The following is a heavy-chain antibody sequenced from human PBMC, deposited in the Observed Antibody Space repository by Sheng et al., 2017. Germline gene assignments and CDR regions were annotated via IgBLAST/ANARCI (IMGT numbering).Heavy chain of an antibody. V-gene: IGHV1-69*13. CDR3: ARGWELLYFDL. Sequence: QVHLVQSGAEVKRPGSSVKVSCKGSGGSFSNYIISWMRQAPGQGFEWMGGIMPMLGAANYAQKFQGRVTITADASTSTAYLDLSSLKSEDTAVYYCARGWELLYFDLWGQGTLVTVSS. J-gene: IGHJ4*02. D-gene: IGHD1-26*01. CDR1: GGSFSNYI. CDR2: IMPMLGAA.